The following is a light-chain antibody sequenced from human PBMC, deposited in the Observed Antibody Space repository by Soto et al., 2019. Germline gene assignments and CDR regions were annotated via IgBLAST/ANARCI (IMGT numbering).Light chain of an antibody. CDR2: DVS. CDR3: SSYTSSSTPCV. CDR1: SSDVGGYNY. Sequence: QSVLTQPASVSGTPGQSITISCTGTSSDVGGYNYVSWYQQHPGKAPKLMIYDVSNRPSGVSNRFSGSKSGNTASLTISGPQAEDEADYYCSSYTSSSTPCVFGTGTKVTVL. V-gene: IGLV2-14*01. J-gene: IGLJ1*01.